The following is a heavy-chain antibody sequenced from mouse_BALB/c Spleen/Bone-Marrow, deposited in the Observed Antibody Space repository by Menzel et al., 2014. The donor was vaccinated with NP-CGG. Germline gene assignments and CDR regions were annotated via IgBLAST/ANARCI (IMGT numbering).Heavy chain of an antibody. CDR2: ISYDGSN. Sequence: EVKLMESGPGLVKPSQSLSLTCSVTGYSITSGYYWNWIRQFPGNKLEWMGYISYDGSNNYNPSLKNRISITRDTSKNQFFLKLNSVTTEDTATCYCAKGGIYLMDYWGQGTSVTVSS. CDR1: GYSITSGYY. V-gene: IGHV3-6*02. D-gene: IGHD5-5*01. J-gene: IGHJ4*01. CDR3: AKGGIYLMDY.